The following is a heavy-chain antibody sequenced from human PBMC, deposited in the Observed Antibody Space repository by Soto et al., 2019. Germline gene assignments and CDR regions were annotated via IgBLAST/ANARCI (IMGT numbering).Heavy chain of an antibody. CDR2: VFNSGST. V-gene: IGHV4-59*08. D-gene: IGHD1-20*01. CDR1: GASISGHF. Sequence: SETLSLTCTVSGASISGHFWSWIRQPPGQGLEWIAYVFNSGSTYNPSLKSRVTISVDTSKNQLSLELRSVIAAYSAIYYCANNAYFWGQGTTVPVSS. CDR3: ANNAYF. J-gene: IGHJ6*02.